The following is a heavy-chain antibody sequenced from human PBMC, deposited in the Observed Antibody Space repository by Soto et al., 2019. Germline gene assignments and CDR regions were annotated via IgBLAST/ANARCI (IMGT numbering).Heavy chain of an antibody. CDR2: INPSGATT. J-gene: IGHJ4*02. CDR3: ARRDCFSSSCYFKY. D-gene: IGHD2-2*01. CDR1: GYTFTSYY. V-gene: IGHV1-46*01. Sequence: QVSLVQSGAEVKKPGASVKVSCKASGYTFTSYYVHWVRQAPGQGLEWMGIINPSGATTTYAQNFQGRVAMTRDTSTSTVYMELSSLRSEDTAVYYCARRDCFSSSCYFKYWCQGTLVTVSS.